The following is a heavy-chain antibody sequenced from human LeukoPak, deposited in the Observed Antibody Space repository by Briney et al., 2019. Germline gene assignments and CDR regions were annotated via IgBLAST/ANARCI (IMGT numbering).Heavy chain of an antibody. CDR3: AKGGGSYYGYFQH. Sequence: GGSLRLSCAASGFTFSSYGMHWVRQAPGKGLEWVSAISGSGGSTYYADSVKGRFTISRDNSKNTLYLQMNSLRAEDAAVYYCAKGGGSYYGYFQHWGQGTLVTVSS. D-gene: IGHD1-26*01. CDR1: GFTFSSYG. V-gene: IGHV3-23*01. J-gene: IGHJ1*01. CDR2: ISGSGGST.